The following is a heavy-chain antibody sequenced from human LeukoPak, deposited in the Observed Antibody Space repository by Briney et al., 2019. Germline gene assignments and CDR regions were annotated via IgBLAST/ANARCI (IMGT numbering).Heavy chain of an antibody. CDR2: IKPDGSAE. V-gene: IGHV3-7*01. D-gene: IGHD3-22*01. CDR3: ARGHDSSGYYGGGAFDI. CDR1: GFTFSSNW. J-gene: IGHJ3*02. Sequence: GGSLRLSCATSGFTFSSNWMSWVRHAPGRGLEWEANIKPDGSAEYYAASVKGRFTVSRDNAKNSLYLQMNSLRVEDTAVYYCARGHDSSGYYGGGAFDIWGQGTMVTVSS.